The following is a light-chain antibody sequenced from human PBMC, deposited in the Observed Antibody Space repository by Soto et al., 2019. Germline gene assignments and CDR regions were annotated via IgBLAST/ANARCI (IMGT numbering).Light chain of an antibody. J-gene: IGKJ4*01. Sequence: DIQMTQSPSTLSASVGDRVTITCRASRSISSWLAWYQQKPGKAPKLLIYKASSLESGVPSRFSGSGSGTEFTLTISNLQPDDSATYYCQQYNSYPLTLGGGTKVDIK. CDR3: QQYNSYPLT. V-gene: IGKV1-5*03. CDR2: KAS. CDR1: RSISSW.